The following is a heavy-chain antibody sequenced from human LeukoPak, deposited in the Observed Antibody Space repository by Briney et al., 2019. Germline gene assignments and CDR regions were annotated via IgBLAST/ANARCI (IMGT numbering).Heavy chain of an antibody. V-gene: IGHV3-21*01. CDR1: GFSFSSYN. D-gene: IGHD4/OR15-4a*01. CDR3: VKESGFMVAPNSAFDI. Sequence: PGGSLRLSCAASGFSFSSYNMNWVRQAPGKGLEWVSSISSSSNYIYYADSVKGRFTISRDNAKNSLYLQMSSLRAEDTAVYYCVKESGFMVAPNSAFDIWGQGTMVTVSS. J-gene: IGHJ3*02. CDR2: ISSSSNYI.